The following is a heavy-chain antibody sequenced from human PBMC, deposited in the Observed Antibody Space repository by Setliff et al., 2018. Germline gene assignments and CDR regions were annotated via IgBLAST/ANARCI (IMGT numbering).Heavy chain of an antibody. CDR3: VKDRYCSDASCSPDYFDY. Sequence: PRGSLRLSCAASGFTFSNYAMSWVRRAPGKGLAWVSGITGGGGSTYYADPVKGRFTISRDNSKNTLYLQMNSLRAEDTAVYYCVKDRYCSDASCSPDYFDYWGQGTLVTVSS. CDR1: GFTFSNYA. V-gene: IGHV3-23*01. J-gene: IGHJ4*02. CDR2: ITGGGGST. D-gene: IGHD2-15*01.